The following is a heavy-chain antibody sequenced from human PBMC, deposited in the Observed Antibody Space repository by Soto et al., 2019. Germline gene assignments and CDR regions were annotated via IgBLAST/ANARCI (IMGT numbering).Heavy chain of an antibody. CDR1: GGIFKNFD. CDR3: AINAERNAQKFDF. J-gene: IGHJ4*02. V-gene: IGHV1-69*13. CDR2: IIPLFNAT. D-gene: IGHD2-2*01. Sequence: SVKVSCKTSGGIFKNFDIGWVRQSPGQGLEWMGEIIPLFNATNYAQKFRGRVTVTADESTRTAYMELTRLTYDDTAVYFCAINAERNAQKFDFWGQGPLVTVSS.